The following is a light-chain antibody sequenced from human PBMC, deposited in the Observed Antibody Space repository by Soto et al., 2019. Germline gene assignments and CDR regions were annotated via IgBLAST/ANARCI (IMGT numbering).Light chain of an antibody. J-gene: IGLJ2*01. CDR1: SSDVGAYNY. V-gene: IGLV2-14*01. Sequence: QSVLTQPASVSGSPGQSITISCTGTSSDVGAYNYVSWYQHHPGKAPKLIIYEVVNRPSGISNRFSGSKSGNTASLAISGLQAEDEADYYCSSYTDSNIVLFGGGTKLTVL. CDR2: EVV. CDR3: SSYTDSNIVL.